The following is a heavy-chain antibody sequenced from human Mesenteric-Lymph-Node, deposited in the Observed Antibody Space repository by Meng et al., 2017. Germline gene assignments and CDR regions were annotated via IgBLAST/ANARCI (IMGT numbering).Heavy chain of an antibody. CDR3: ATSPPLTVTAPSRYHGMDV. Sequence: ASVKVSCKAFGYIFTGYYMHWVRQAPGQGLEWMGRISPNSGGTNYAQKFQGRVTMTRDTSINTAYMELSSLTSDDTAIYYCATSPPLTVTAPSRYHGMDVWGQGTTVTVSS. CDR1: GYIFTGYY. J-gene: IGHJ6*02. CDR2: ISPNSGGT. D-gene: IGHD4-11*01. V-gene: IGHV1-2*06.